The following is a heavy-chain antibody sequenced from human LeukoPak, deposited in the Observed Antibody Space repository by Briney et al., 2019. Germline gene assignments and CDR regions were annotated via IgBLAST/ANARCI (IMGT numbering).Heavy chain of an antibody. CDR1: GFAFGSYA. CDR3: AKDTGSIWGSPDY. CDR2: ISHDGDNT. Sequence: PGTSLRLSCEASGFAFGSYAMHWVRQAPGRGLEWVAVISHDGDNTNSGESVRGRFTLSRDNLKNTLYLQMNSLRPEDTAVYYCAKDTGSIWGSPDYWGQGTLVTVSS. J-gene: IGHJ4*02. D-gene: IGHD3-16*01. V-gene: IGHV3-30-3*01.